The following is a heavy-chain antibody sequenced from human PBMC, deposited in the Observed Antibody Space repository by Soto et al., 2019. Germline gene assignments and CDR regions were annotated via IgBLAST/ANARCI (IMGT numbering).Heavy chain of an antibody. CDR2: INHSGST. CDR1: GGSFSGYY. J-gene: IGHJ4*02. V-gene: IGHV4-34*01. Sequence: QVQLQQWGAGLLKPSETLSLTCAVYGGSFSGYYWSWIRQPPGKGLEWIGEINHSGSTNYNPSLKSRVTISVDTSKNQFSLKLSSVTAADTAVYYCARDGAALGIYYFDSWGQGTLVTVSS. CDR3: ARDGAALGIYYFDS. D-gene: IGHD7-27*01.